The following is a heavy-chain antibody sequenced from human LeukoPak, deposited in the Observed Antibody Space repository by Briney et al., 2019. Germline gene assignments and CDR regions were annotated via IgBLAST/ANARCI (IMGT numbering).Heavy chain of an antibody. CDR1: GGTFSSYA. V-gene: IGHV1-69*04. CDR3: ARGGSSGYYFRDYYYYGMDV. Sequence: SVKVSCKASGGTFSSYATSWVRQAPGQGLEWMGRIIPILGIANYAQKFQGRVTITADKSTSTAYMELSSLRSEDTAVYYCARGGSSGYYFRDYYYYGMDVWGQGTTVTVSS. D-gene: IGHD3-22*01. J-gene: IGHJ6*02. CDR2: IIPILGIA.